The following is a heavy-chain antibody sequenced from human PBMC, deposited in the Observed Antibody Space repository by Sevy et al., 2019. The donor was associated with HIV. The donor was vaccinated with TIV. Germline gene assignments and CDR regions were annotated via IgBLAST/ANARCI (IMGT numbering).Heavy chain of an antibody. CDR3: RTPTPHRPHKSEVNISVDPSKNPFSRRLPSVTAADTAVYYCARRGDNNWFDP. J-gene: IGHJ5*02. Sequence: SETLSLTCTVSGVSISGGAYYWGWIRQPPGKGLEWIGSISYTGSTYYNPSLKSRVTISVDTSKNQFSLKLTSVTAAFASYVYIRTPTPHRPHKSEVNISVDPSKNPFSRRLPSVTAADTAVYYCARRGDNNWFDPWGQGTLVTVSS. D-gene: IGHD3-10*01. CDR2: ISYTGST. CDR1: GVSISGGAYY. V-gene: IGHV4-39*01.